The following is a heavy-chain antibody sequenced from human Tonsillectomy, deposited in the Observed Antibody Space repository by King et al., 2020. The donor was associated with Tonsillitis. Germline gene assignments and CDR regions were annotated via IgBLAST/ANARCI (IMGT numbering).Heavy chain of an antibody. J-gene: IGHJ3*02. CDR1: GFTFSSYA. CDR2: ISGGGEST. CDR3: AKDHPEPDADFDYDAFDI. Sequence: VQLVESGGGLVQPGGSLRLSCAASGFTFSSYAMSWVRQTPGKGLEWVSTISGGGESTYYADSVKGRFIISRDNSKNTLYLQRNSLRAEDTAVDYCAKDHPEPDADFDYDAFDIWGQGTMVTVSS. D-gene: IGHD1-14*01. V-gene: IGHV3-23*04.